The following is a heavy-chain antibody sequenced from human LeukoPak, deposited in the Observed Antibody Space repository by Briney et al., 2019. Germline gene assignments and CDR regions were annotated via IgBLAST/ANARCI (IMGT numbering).Heavy chain of an antibody. D-gene: IGHD3-22*01. V-gene: IGHV1-2*02. CDR1: GYTFTGYY. CDR2: SNCNSGDT. Sequence: GASVKVSCKPSGYTFTGYYMHWVRQAPGQGLEWMGRSNCNSGDTKYAEKFQGRVTMTRDTSISTVYMELSRLRSAVTAVYFCARTLNYYYDSSGYFDYWGQGTLVTVSS. CDR3: ARTLNYYYDSSGYFDY. J-gene: IGHJ4*02.